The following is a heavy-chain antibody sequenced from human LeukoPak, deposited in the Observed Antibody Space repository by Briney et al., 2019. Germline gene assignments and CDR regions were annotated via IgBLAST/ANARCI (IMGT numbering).Heavy chain of an antibody. CDR2: IYYSGST. CDR3: ARLYYYGSGSSPENAFDI. J-gene: IGHJ3*02. Sequence: PSETLSLTCTVSGGSISSSSYYWGWIRQPPGKGLEWIGSIYYSGSTYYNPSLKSRVTISVDTSKNEFSPKLSSVTGADTDVYYCARLYYYGSGSSPENAFDIWGQGTMVTVSS. V-gene: IGHV4-39*01. CDR1: GGSISSSSYY. D-gene: IGHD3-10*01.